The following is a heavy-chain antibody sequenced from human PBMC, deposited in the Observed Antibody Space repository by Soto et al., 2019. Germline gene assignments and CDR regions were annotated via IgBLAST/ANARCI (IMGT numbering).Heavy chain of an antibody. Sequence: RGSLRLSCTASGFTFSGYWMSWVRQAPGKGLEWVANIKQDGGEKFYVDSVKGRFTISRDNTKNSLYLRMNSLRAEDTAVYYCAREGSLFDYWGQGTQVTVSS. CDR2: IKQDGGEK. J-gene: IGHJ4*02. CDR3: AREGSLFDY. CDR1: GFTFSGYW. V-gene: IGHV3-7*05.